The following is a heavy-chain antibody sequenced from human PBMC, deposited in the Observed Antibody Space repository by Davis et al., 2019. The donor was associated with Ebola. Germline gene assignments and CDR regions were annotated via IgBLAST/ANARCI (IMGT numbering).Heavy chain of an antibody. CDR2: MNPHNGNT. V-gene: IGHV1-8*02. D-gene: IGHD4-17*01. Sequence: AASVKVSCKASGYTFTNNDINWVRQAPGQGLEWVGWMNPHNGNTGYAQKFQGRVTMTRNTSISTAYMELSGLTSEDTAVYYCAREYGVLLQHWGQGTLVSVSS. CDR1: GYTFTNND. CDR3: AREYGVLLQH. J-gene: IGHJ1*01.